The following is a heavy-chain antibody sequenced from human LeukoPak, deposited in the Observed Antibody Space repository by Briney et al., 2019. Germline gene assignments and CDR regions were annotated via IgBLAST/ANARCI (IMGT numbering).Heavy chain of an antibody. CDR3: AKVQWFGELSAFDR. CDR2: IRGGISDT. CDR1: GFTFSSYA. V-gene: IGHV3-23*01. Sequence: GGSLRLSCAASGFTFSSYAMSWVRQAPGKGLEWVSGIRGGISDTYYADSVKGRFTISRDNSKNTLYLQMNSLTAEDTALYYCAKVQWFGELSAFDRWGQGTLVTVSS. J-gene: IGHJ4*02. D-gene: IGHD3-10*01.